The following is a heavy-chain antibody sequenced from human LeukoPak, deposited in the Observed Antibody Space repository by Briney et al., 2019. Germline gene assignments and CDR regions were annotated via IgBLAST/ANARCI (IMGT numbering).Heavy chain of an antibody. CDR3: ARQINPYGSGSYPDY. J-gene: IGHJ4*02. D-gene: IGHD3-10*01. CDR1: GFTVSSNY. CDR2: IYSGGST. V-gene: IGHV3-66*02. Sequence: GGSLRLSCAASGFTVSSNYMSWVRQAPGKGLEWVAVIYSGGSTYYADSVKGRFTISRDNSKNTLYLQMNSLRAEDTAVYYCARQINPYGSGSYPDYWGQGTLVTVSS.